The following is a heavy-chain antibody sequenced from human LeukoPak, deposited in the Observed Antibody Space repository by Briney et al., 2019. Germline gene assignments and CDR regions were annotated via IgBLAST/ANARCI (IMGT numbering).Heavy chain of an antibody. J-gene: IGHJ4*02. Sequence: SETLSLTCTVSGGSISSGGYYWSWIRQHPGKGLEWIGYIYYSGSTYYNPSLKSRVTISVDTSKNQFSLKLSSVTAADTAVYYCARVRRDPWTQLWVILDYWGQGTLVTVSS. CDR2: IYYSGST. CDR3: ARVRRDPWTQLWVILDY. V-gene: IGHV4-31*03. D-gene: IGHD5-18*01. CDR1: GGSISSGGYY.